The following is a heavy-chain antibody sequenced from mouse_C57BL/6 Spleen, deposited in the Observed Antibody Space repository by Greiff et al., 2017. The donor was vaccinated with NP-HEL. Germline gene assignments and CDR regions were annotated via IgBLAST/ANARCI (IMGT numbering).Heavy chain of an antibody. CDR3: ARSLWLRLWYFDV. V-gene: IGHV1-22*01. Sequence: EVKLQESGPELVKPGASVKMSCKASGYTFTDYNMHWVKQSHGKSLEWIGYINPNNGGTSYNQKFKGKATLTVNKSSSTAYMELRSLTSEDSAVYYCARSLWLRLWYFDVWGTGTTVTVSS. D-gene: IGHD2-2*01. CDR1: GYTFTDYN. CDR2: INPNNGGT. J-gene: IGHJ1*03.